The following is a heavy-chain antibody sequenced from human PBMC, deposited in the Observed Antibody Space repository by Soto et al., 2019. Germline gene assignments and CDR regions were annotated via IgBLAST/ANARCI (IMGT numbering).Heavy chain of an antibody. V-gene: IGHV3-15*01. CDR2: IKSKTDGGTT. CDR3: TTTPELMTYYYDSSGHRRIDY. D-gene: IGHD3-22*01. J-gene: IGHJ4*02. Sequence: GGSLRLSCAASGFTFSNAWMSWVRQAPGKGLEWVGRIKSKTDGGTTDYAAPVKGRFTISRDDSKNTLYLQMNSLKTEDTAVYYCTTTPELMTYYYDSSGHRRIDYWGQGTLVTVSS. CDR1: GFTFSNAW.